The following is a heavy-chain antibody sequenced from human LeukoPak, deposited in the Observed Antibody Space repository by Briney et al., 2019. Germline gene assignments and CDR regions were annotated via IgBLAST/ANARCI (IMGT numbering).Heavy chain of an antibody. J-gene: IGHJ4*02. CDR1: GYTFTSYG. V-gene: IGHV1-18*01. Sequence: ASVKVSCKASGYTFTSYGIGWVRQAPGQGLEWMGWISAFNGNTKYAQKFQGRVIMTTDTSTSTAYMEVRSLRSDDTAVYYCARGGHSGYDYPPLYFDYWGQGTLVTVSS. CDR3: ARGGHSGYDYPPLYFDY. CDR2: ISAFNGNT. D-gene: IGHD5-12*01.